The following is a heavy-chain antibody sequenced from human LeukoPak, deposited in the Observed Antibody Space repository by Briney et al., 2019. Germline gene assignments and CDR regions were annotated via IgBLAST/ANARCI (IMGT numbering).Heavy chain of an antibody. V-gene: IGHV6-1*01. J-gene: IGHJ5*02. CDR3: ARRLTQYDCFDP. CDR1: GDSVSSNSVT. CDR2: TYYRSTWYN. D-gene: IGHD2-2*01. Sequence: QTLSLTCAISGDSVSSNSVTWNWIRQSPSRGLEWLGRTYYRSTWYNDYAASVRGRITVNPDTSKNQFSLHLNSVTPEDTAVYYCARRLTQYDCFDPWGQGILVTVSS.